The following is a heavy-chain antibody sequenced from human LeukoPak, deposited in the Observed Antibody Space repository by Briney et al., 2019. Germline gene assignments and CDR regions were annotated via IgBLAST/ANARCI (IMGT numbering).Heavy chain of an antibody. V-gene: IGHV4-34*01. CDR1: GGSFSGYY. Sequence: SETLSLTCAVYGGSFSGYYWSWIRQPPGKGLEWIGEINHSGSTNYNPSLKSRVTISVDTSKNQFSLKLSSVTAADTAVYYCARGGTQEAYCSSTRCNPYYFDYWGQGTLVTVSS. CDR3: ARGGTQEAYCSSTRCNPYYFDY. J-gene: IGHJ4*02. CDR2: INHSGST. D-gene: IGHD2-2*01.